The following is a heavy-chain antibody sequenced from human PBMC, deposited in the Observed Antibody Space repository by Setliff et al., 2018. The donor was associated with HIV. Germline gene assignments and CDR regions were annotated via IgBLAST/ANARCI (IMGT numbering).Heavy chain of an antibody. CDR1: GGSFTSRSYY. D-gene: IGHD3-10*01. J-gene: IGHJ4*02. Sequence: PSETLSLTCTVSGGSFTSRSYYWGWIRQPPGKGLEWIGSIFYSGITYYNPSLKSRVTISVDTSKNQFSLNLTSVTAADTAVYYCARGGYYYDSGSSFDSWGQGTLVTVS. CDR2: IFYSGIT. V-gene: IGHV4-39*01. CDR3: ARGGYYYDSGSSFDS.